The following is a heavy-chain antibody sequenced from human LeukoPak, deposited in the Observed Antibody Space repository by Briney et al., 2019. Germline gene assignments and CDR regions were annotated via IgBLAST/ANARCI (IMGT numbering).Heavy chain of an antibody. J-gene: IGHJ4*02. Sequence: GGSLRLSCAASGFPFSTYTMNWVRQAPGKGLEWVSSISSSSSYIYYADSMKGRFTISRDNSKNTLYLQMNSLRAEDTAVYYCAKEASARRGERFDYWGQGTLVTVSS. V-gene: IGHV3-21*04. D-gene: IGHD3-16*01. CDR2: ISSSSSYI. CDR3: AKEASARRGERFDY. CDR1: GFPFSTYT.